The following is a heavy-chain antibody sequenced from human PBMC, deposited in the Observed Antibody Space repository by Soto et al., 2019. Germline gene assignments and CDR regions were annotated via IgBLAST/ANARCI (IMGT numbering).Heavy chain of an antibody. CDR3: ARVLGSGYDRGEY. J-gene: IGHJ4*02. Sequence: QVQLVQSGDEVKKPGSSVKVSCKASGDTFTNHVFNWVRQAPGQGLEWMGGIISLFGTPNYSRRFQGRVTITADESTATSYMELSSLRSDDTAVYYCARVLGSGYDRGEYWGQGTLVTVSS. D-gene: IGHD5-12*01. CDR1: GDTFTNHV. V-gene: IGHV1-69*12. CDR2: IISLFGTP.